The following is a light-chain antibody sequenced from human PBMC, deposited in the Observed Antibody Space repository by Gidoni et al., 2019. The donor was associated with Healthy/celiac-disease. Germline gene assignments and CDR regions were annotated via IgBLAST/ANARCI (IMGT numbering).Light chain of an antibody. CDR1: QSVSSY. V-gene: IGKV3-11*01. Sequence: EIVLTQSPATLSLSPGERATLSCRASQSVSSYLAWYQQKPGQAPRRLIYDASNRATGIPARFSGSGSGTDFTLTISSLEPEDFALYYCQQRSNWPMYTFGQGTKLEIK. CDR3: QQRSNWPMYT. J-gene: IGKJ2*01. CDR2: DAS.